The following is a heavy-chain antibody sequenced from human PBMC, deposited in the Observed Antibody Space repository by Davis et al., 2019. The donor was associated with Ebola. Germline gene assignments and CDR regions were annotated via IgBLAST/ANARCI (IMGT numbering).Heavy chain of an antibody. V-gene: IGHV1-46*01. J-gene: IGHJ4*02. CDR3: ARDYYGSGSYCNIDY. CDR2: INPSGGST. D-gene: IGHD3-10*01. Sequence: ASVKVSCKASGYTFTTYYMHWVRQAPGQGLEWMGIINPSGGSTSYAQKFQGRVTMTRDTSTSKVYMELSSLRSEDTAVYYCARDYYGSGSYCNIDYWGQGTLVTVSS. CDR1: GYTFTTYY.